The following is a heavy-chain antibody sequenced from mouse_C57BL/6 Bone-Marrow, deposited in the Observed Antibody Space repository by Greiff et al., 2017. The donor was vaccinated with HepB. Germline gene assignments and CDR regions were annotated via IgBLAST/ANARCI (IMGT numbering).Heavy chain of an antibody. Sequence: VQLQQSGTVLARPGASVKMSCKTSGYTFTSYWMHWVKQRPGQGLEWIGAIYPGNSDTSYNQKFKGKAKLTAVTSASTAYMELSSLTNEDSAVYYCTRWTVVAHYYAMDYWGQGTPVTVSS. D-gene: IGHD1-1*01. J-gene: IGHJ4*01. CDR1: GYTFTSYW. V-gene: IGHV1-5*01. CDR3: TRWTVVAHYYAMDY. CDR2: IYPGNSDT.